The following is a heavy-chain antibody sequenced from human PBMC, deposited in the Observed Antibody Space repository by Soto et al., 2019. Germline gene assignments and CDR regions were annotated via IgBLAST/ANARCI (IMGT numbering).Heavy chain of an antibody. CDR2: INHSGST. Sequence: ETLSLTCAVYGGSFSGYYWSWIRQPPGKGLEWIGEINHSGSTNYNPSLKSRVTISVDTSKNQFSLKLSSVTAADTAVYYCARGAGTWFGATGVYGMDVWGQGTTVTVSS. D-gene: IGHD3-10*01. J-gene: IGHJ6*02. V-gene: IGHV4-34*01. CDR1: GGSFSGYY. CDR3: ARGAGTWFGATGVYGMDV.